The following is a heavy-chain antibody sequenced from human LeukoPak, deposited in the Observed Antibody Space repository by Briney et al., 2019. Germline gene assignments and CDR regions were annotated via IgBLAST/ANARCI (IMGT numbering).Heavy chain of an antibody. D-gene: IGHD3-10*01. CDR1: GFTLSSYG. CDR3: AKVKVWFGDYFDY. Sequence: GGSLRLSCAASGFTLSSYGMHWVRQAPGKGLEWVAFIRYDGSNKYYADSVKGRFTISRDNSKNTLYLQMNSLRAEDTAVYYCAKVKVWFGDYFDYWGQGTLVTVSS. J-gene: IGHJ4*02. V-gene: IGHV3-30*02. CDR2: IRYDGSNK.